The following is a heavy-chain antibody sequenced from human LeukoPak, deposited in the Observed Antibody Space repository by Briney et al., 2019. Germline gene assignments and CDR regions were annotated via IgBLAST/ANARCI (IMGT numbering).Heavy chain of an antibody. CDR2: VYYSGST. CDR1: GGSISSHY. V-gene: IGHV4-59*11. J-gene: IGHJ4*02. Sequence: SETLSLTCTVSGGSISSHYWSWIRRPPGKGLEWIGYVYYSGSTNYNPSLKSRVTISVDTSKNQLSLKLSSVTAADTAVYYCASHRGAYDTFDYWGQGTLVTVSS. D-gene: IGHD3-22*01. CDR3: ASHRGAYDTFDY.